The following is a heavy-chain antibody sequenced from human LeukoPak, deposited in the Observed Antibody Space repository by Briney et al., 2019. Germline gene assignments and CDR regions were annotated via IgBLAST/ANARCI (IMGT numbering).Heavy chain of an antibody. CDR2: ISGSGGST. CDR3: AKDGFGSSYRNYYYYYMDV. D-gene: IGHD6-6*01. J-gene: IGHJ6*03. Sequence: GGSLRLSCAASGFTFSSYAMSWVRQAAGKGLEWVSAISGSGGSTYHADSVKGRFTISRDNSKNTLYLQMNSLRAEDTVVYYCAKDGFGSSYRNYYYYYMDVWGKGTKVTVSS. V-gene: IGHV3-23*01. CDR1: GFTFSSYA.